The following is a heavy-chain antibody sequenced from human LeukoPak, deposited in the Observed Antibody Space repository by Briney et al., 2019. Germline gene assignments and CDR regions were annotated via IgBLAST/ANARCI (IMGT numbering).Heavy chain of an antibody. D-gene: IGHD2-15*01. CDR3: TRDVPRSAGYPDN. J-gene: IGHJ4*02. CDR2: IYYSGST. Sequence: SQTLSLTCTVSGGSISSGDYYWSWIRQPPGTGLEWIGYIYYSGSTYYNPSLKSRVTISVDTSKNQFSLKLSSVTAADTAVYHCTRDVPRSAGYPDNWGQGTLVTVSS. CDR1: GGSISSGDYY. V-gene: IGHV4-30-4*01.